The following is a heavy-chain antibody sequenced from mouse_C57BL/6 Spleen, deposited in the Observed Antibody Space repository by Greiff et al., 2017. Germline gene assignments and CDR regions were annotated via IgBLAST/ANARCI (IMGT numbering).Heavy chain of an antibody. CDR1: GYTFTSYW. CDR3: AREGLRSYYFDY. CDR2: INPSNGGT. D-gene: IGHD1-1*01. V-gene: IGHV1-53*01. J-gene: IGHJ2*01. Sequence: QVQLKQPGTELVKPGASVKLSCKASGYTFTSYWMHWVKQRPGQGLEWIGNINPSNGGTNYNEKFKSKATLTVDKSSSTAYMQLSSLTSEDSAVYYCAREGLRSYYFDYWGQGTTLTVSS.